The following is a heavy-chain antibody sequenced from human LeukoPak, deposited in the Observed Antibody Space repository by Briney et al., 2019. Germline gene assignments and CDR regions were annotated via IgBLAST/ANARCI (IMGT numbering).Heavy chain of an antibody. Sequence: GPTLANPTQTLTLTCTFSALSPITKEPGIDQNRHPPGKPLERPPLIYYNNNKFYSPSLENRDTVSKDTSKNQVVLTLTNMDPVDTATYYCAQQEYDSGWHPFQHWGQGTLVTVSS. CDR1: ALSPITKEPG. D-gene: IGHD6-19*01. CDR2: IYYNNNK. J-gene: IGHJ1*01. V-gene: IGHV2-5*01. CDR3: AQQEYDSGWHPFQH.